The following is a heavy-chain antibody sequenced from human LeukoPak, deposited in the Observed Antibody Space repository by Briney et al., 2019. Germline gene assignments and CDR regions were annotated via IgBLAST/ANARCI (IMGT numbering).Heavy chain of an antibody. CDR2: ITSSGAGT. CDR1: GFTFSIYA. J-gene: IGHJ1*01. D-gene: IGHD6-19*01. Sequence: GGSLRLSCAASGFTFSIYAMSWVRQAPGKGLEWVSSITSSGAGTYYPDSVKGRFTISRDNSKNTLYLQMNSLRAEDTAVYYCAKSVQWLVTEYFQHWGQGTLVTVSS. CDR3: AKSVQWLVTEYFQH. V-gene: IGHV3-23*01.